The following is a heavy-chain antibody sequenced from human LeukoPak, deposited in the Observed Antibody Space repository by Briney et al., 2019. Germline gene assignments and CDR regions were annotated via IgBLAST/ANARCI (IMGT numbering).Heavy chain of an antibody. Sequence: GSLLLSCAASGLTVSNPYMSWVRQAPGKGLEWVSVIYIGGSAYYGDSVKGRFTISRDSSENTVYLQMTSLRVEDTAVYYCARCKIGSHTDYWGQGTMVTVSS. CDR1: GLTVSNPY. CDR2: IYIGGSA. V-gene: IGHV3-53*01. CDR3: ARCKIGSHTDY. D-gene: IGHD1-26*01. J-gene: IGHJ4*02.